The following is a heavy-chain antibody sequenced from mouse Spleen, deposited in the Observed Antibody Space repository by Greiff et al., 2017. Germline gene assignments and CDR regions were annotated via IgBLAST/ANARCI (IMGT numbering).Heavy chain of an antibody. D-gene: IGHD1-1*01. J-gene: IGHJ4*01. CDR3: ARPNYGSSLLYAMDY. CDR1: GYTFTSYW. V-gene: IGHV1-55*01. Sequence: QVQLKQPGAELVKPGASVKMSCKASGYTFTSYWITWVKQRPGQGLEWIGDIYPGSGSTNYNEKFKSKATLTVDTSSSTAYMQLSSLTSEDSAVYYCARPNYGSSLLYAMDYWGQGTSVTVSS. CDR2: IYPGSGST.